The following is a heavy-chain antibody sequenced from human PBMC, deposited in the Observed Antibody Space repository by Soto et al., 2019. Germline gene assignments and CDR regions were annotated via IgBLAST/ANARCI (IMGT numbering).Heavy chain of an antibody. V-gene: IGHV3-30*18. CDR1: GFTFSSYG. J-gene: IGHJ6*02. CDR2: ISYDGSNK. D-gene: IGHD3-10*01. Sequence: QVQLVESGGGVVQPGRSLRLSCAASGFTFSSYGMHWVRQAPGKGLEWVAVISYDGSNKYYADSVKGRFTISRDNSKNTLYLQMNSLRAEDTAVYYCAKARWFGETKGIYYYYYGMDVWGQGTTVTVSS. CDR3: AKARWFGETKGIYYYYYGMDV.